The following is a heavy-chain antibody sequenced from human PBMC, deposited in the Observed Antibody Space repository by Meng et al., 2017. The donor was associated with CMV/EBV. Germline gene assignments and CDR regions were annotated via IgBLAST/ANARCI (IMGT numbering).Heavy chain of an antibody. V-gene: IGHV3-53*01. CDR3: ARACRQVSNCYLDS. CDR2: IRYDGST. J-gene: IGHJ4*02. Sequence: GGSLRLSCAASGFSVTSSYMTWVRQAPGKGLEWVSFIRYDGSTSYTASVGGRFTTSRDSSKNTVYLQMNSLRAEDTALYYCARACRQVSNCYLDSWGQGTQVTVSS. D-gene: IGHD4-11*01. CDR1: GFSVTSSY.